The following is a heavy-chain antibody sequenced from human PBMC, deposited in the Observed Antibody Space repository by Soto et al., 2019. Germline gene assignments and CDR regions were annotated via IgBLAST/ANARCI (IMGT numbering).Heavy chain of an antibody. Sequence: QVQLQQWGAGLLKPSETLSLTCAVYAGSLSGYYWSWIRQPPGKGLEWIGEINHSGGTNYNPSLKSRVTMSVDTSKNQFALRVSSVTAADSAVYYCARVWKVLPDGWYGIFMSRYYFDYWGQGTLVTVSS. CDR3: ARVWKVLPDGWYGIFMSRYYFDY. J-gene: IGHJ4*02. V-gene: IGHV4-34*02. CDR2: INHSGGT. CDR1: AGSLSGYY. D-gene: IGHD6-19*01.